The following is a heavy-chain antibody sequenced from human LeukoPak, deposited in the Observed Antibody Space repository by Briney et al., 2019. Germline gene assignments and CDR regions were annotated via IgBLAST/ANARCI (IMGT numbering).Heavy chain of an antibody. D-gene: IGHD1-1*01. CDR2: IIPIFGTA. CDR3: ASGYLEADDAFDI. J-gene: IGHJ3*02. Sequence: SVKVSCKASGGTFSSYAISWVRQAPGQGLEWMGGIIPIFGTANYAQKFQGRVTITADESTSTAYMELSSLRSEDTAVYYCASGYLEADDAFDIWGQGTMVTVSS. V-gene: IGHV1-69*13. CDR1: GGTFSSYA.